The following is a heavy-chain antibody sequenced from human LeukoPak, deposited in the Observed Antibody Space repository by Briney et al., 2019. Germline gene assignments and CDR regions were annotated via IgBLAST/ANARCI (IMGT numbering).Heavy chain of an antibody. CDR2: IRSKANSYAT. D-gene: IGHD2-2*01. CDR3: TRYHCSSTSCYPFGDY. J-gene: IGHJ4*02. V-gene: IGHV3-73*01. Sequence: GGSLRLSCAASGFTFSGSAMHWVRQASGKGLEWVGRIRSKANSYATAYAASVKGRFTISSDDSKNTAYLQMNSLKTEDTAVYYCTRYHCSSTSCYPFGDYWGQGTLVTVSS. CDR1: GFTFSGSA.